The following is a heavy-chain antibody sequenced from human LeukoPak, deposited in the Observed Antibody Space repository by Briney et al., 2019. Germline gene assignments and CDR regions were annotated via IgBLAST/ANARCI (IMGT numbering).Heavy chain of an antibody. J-gene: IGHJ5*02. CDR3: ARTSGTLSGWFDI. CDR1: GFTFSSYE. CDR2: ISSSGSTI. V-gene: IGHV3-48*03. Sequence: GGSLRLSCAASGFTFSSYEMNWVRQAPGKGLEWVSYISSSGSTIYYADSVKGRFTISRDNAKNSLYLQMNSLRAEDTAVYYCARTSGTLSGWFDIWGQGTLVTVSS. D-gene: IGHD1-1*01.